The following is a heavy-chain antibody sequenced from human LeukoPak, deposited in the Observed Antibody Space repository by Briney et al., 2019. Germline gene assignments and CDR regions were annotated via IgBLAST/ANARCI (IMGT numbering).Heavy chain of an antibody. CDR3: ARIPLGYSGAYYFDY. CDR1: RGSISGSIRSYY. D-gene: IGHD5-12*01. Sequence: SETLSLTCTVSRGSISGSIRSYYWTWLRQPRGKGLERIGYISSSGSVNDNPSLRSRVTIPVDTSKNQFFLNLSSVSAADTAVYYCARIPLGYSGAYYFDYWGQGTLVTVSP. CDR2: ISSSGSV. V-gene: IGHV4-4*09. J-gene: IGHJ4*02.